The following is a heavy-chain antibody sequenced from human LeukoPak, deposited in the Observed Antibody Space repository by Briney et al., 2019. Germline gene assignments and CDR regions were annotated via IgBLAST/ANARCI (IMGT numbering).Heavy chain of an antibody. CDR3: ARSGYSSGWYFGAFDI. V-gene: IGHV4-59*08. Sequence: NTSETLSLTCTVSGGSISSYYWSWIRQPPGKGLEWIGYIYYSGSTNYNPSLKSRVTISVDTSKNQFSLKLSSVTAADTAVYYCARSGYSSGWYFGAFDIWGQGTMVTVSS. D-gene: IGHD6-19*01. CDR1: GGSISSYY. J-gene: IGHJ3*02. CDR2: IYYSGST.